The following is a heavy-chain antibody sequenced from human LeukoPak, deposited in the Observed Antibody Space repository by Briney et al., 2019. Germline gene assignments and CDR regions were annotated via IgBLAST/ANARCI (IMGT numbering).Heavy chain of an antibody. CDR2: INPNSGGT. V-gene: IGHV1-2*02. D-gene: IGHD3-16*02. CDR1: GYTFTGYY. J-gene: IGHJ4*02. CDR3: ARGETVYGRAIVY. Sequence: ASVKVSCKASGYTFTGYYMHWVRQAPGQGLEWMGWINPNSGGTNYAQKFQGRVTMTRDTSISTAYMELSRLRSDDTAVYYCARGETVYGRAIVYWGQGTLVTVSS.